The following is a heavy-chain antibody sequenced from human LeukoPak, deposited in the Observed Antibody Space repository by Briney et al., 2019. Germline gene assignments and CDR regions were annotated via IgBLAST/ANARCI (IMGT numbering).Heavy chain of an antibody. CDR3: AREADCSGGTCYRGAFDI. J-gene: IGHJ3*02. Sequence: GGSLRLSCAASGFTVSNNYMNWVRQAPGKGLEWVAAIWYDGSNNYYVDSVKGRFTISRDNSKNTLYLQMNSLRAEDTAVYYCAREADCSGGTCYRGAFDIWGQGTMVTVSS. CDR1: GFTVSNNY. V-gene: IGHV3-33*08. CDR2: IWYDGSNN. D-gene: IGHD2-15*01.